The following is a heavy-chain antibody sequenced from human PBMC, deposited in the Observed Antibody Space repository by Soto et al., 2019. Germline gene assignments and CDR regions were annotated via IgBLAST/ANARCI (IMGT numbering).Heavy chain of an antibody. V-gene: IGHV4-59*08. D-gene: IGHD3-10*01. Sequence: SETLSLTCTFSGGSISNYYWSWFRQTPGKGLEWIGYVHDSWGSNYNPSLKSRVAISLDTSKSQFSLKLTSVTATDTAVYYCARQGFGALHGFVDVWGQGTTVTVSS. J-gene: IGHJ6*02. CDR2: VHDSWGS. CDR3: ARQGFGALHGFVDV. CDR1: GGSISNYY.